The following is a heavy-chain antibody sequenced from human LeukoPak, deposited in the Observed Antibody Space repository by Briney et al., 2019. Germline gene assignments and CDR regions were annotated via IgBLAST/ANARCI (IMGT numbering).Heavy chain of an antibody. V-gene: IGHV4-59*01. D-gene: IGHD6-13*01. CDR1: GGSISSYY. Sequence: SETLSLTCTVSGGSISSYYWSWIRQPPGKGLEWIGHIYYSGSTNYNPSLKSRVTISVDTSKNQFSLNLKSVTAADTAVYYCVSDHSSSWYAGYYYYYGMDVWGQGTTVTVSS. CDR2: IYYSGST. CDR3: VSDHSSSWYAGYYYYYGMDV. J-gene: IGHJ6*02.